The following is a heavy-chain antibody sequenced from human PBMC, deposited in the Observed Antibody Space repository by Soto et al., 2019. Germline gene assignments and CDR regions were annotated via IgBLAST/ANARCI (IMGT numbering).Heavy chain of an antibody. J-gene: IGHJ5*02. Sequence: SETLSLTCAVYGGSFSGYYWSWIRQPPGKGLEWIGEISHSGSTNYNPSLKSRVTISVDTSKNQFALKLSSVTAADTAVYYCARGQRDYASSGKNINWFDPWGQGALVTVTS. D-gene: IGHD3-22*01. CDR1: GGSFSGYY. V-gene: IGHV4-34*01. CDR2: ISHSGST. CDR3: ARGQRDYASSGKNINWFDP.